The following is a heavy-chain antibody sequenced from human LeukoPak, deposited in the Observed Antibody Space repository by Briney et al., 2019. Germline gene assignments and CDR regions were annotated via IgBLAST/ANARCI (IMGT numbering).Heavy chain of an antibody. J-gene: IGHJ4*02. V-gene: IGHV3-21*01. CDR1: GFTFSSYS. CDR2: ISSSSSYI. CDR3: ARDLGGGDGGLDY. Sequence: GSLRLSCAASGFTFSSYSMNWVRQAPGKGLEWVSSISSSSSYIYYADSVKGRFTISRDNAKNSLYLQMNSLRAEDTAVYYCARDLGGGDGGLDYWGQGTLVTVSS. D-gene: IGHD2-21*02.